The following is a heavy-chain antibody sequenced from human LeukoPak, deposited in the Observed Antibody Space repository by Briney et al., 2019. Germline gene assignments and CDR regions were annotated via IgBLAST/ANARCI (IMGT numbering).Heavy chain of an antibody. J-gene: IGHJ4*02. CDR3: ANIASGDY. Sequence: PSETLSLTCAVSGGSISSSNWWSWIRQPPGKGLEWIGEINHSGSTNYNPSLKSRVTISVDTSKNQFSLKLSSVTAADTAVYYCANIASGDYWGQGTLVTVSS. D-gene: IGHD3-10*01. CDR2: INHSGST. V-gene: IGHV4-4*02. CDR1: GGSISSSNW.